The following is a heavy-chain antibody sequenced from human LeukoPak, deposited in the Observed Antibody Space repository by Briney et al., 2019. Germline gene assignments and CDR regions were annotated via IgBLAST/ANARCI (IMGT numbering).Heavy chain of an antibody. V-gene: IGHV3-9*01. Sequence: GGSLRLSCAASGFTFDDYAMHWVRQAPGKGLEWVSGISWNSGSIGYADSVKGRFTISRDNAKNPLYLQMNSLRAEDTAVYYCARGYSSSWHHYYYYMDVWGKGTTVTVSS. J-gene: IGHJ6*03. CDR1: GFTFDDYA. D-gene: IGHD6-13*01. CDR3: ARGYSSSWHHYYYYMDV. CDR2: ISWNSGSI.